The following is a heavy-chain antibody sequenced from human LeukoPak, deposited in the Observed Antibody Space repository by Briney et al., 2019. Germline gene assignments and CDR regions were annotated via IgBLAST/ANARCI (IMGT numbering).Heavy chain of an antibody. V-gene: IGHV1-2*02. D-gene: IGHD6-6*01. Sequence: GASVKVSCKASGYTFTGYYMHWVRQAPGQGLEWMGWINPNSGGTNYAQKFHGRVTMTRDTSISTAYMELSSLRSDDAAVYYCARALMSSIAARSVDYWGQGTLVTVSS. CDR1: GYTFTGYY. J-gene: IGHJ4*02. CDR3: ARALMSSIAARSVDY. CDR2: INPNSGGT.